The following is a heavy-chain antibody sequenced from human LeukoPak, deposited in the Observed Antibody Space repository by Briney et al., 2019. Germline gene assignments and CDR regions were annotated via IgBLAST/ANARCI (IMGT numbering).Heavy chain of an antibody. CDR1: GYTFTGYY. J-gene: IGHJ4*02. D-gene: IGHD3-22*01. Sequence: ASVKVSCKASGYTFTGYYMHWVRQAPGQGLEWMGWINPNSGGTNYAQKFQGRVTMTRDTSISTAYMELSSLRSEDTAVYYCARGAYYYDSSSRTYYFDHWGQGTLVTVSS. CDR2: INPNSGGT. V-gene: IGHV1-2*02. CDR3: ARGAYYYDSSSRTYYFDH.